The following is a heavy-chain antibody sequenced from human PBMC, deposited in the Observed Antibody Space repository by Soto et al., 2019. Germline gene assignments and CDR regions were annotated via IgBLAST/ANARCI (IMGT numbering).Heavy chain of an antibody. CDR3: ARGGNYDLRALDY. CDR1: GGSISSGGYY. CDR2: MFYVVAT. Sequence: SETLSLTCSVFGGSISSGGYYCSWIRHPPGKGLEWIGCMFYVVATYYNPSLKSRVTISVDTSKNQLYLKLSSVTAADTAVYYSARGGNYDLRALDYRGQGTLVTVSS. D-gene: IGHD1-7*01. V-gene: IGHV4-39*07. J-gene: IGHJ4*02.